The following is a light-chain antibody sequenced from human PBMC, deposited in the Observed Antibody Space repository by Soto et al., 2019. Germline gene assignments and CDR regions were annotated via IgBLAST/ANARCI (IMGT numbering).Light chain of an antibody. CDR2: AVS. Sequence: QSALAQPASVSGSPGQSITISCTGTSSDVGRYDYVSWYQQYPGNAPKLIIYAVSTRPSGVSNRFSGSKSGNTASLTISGLQAEDEADYYCSSYTGSTTLEVFGGGTKLTVL. V-gene: IGLV2-14*01. CDR3: SSYTGSTTLEV. CDR1: SSDVGRYDY. J-gene: IGLJ3*02.